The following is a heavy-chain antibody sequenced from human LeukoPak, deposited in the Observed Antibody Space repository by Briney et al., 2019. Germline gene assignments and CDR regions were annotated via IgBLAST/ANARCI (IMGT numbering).Heavy chain of an antibody. CDR2: ISSSGCII. V-gene: IGHV3-48*03. Sequence: PGGSLRLSCASSGFAFSSYEMNWVRQAPGKGLEWVSYISSSGCIIYYADSVKGRFTISRDNAKNSLFLQMNSLRVEDTAVYYCARTMWGFDYWGQGTLVTVSS. J-gene: IGHJ4*02. CDR3: ARTMWGFDY. CDR1: GFAFSSYE. D-gene: IGHD7-27*01.